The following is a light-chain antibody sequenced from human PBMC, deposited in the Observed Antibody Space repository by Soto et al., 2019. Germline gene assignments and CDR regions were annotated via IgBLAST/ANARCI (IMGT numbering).Light chain of an antibody. CDR2: EVS. J-gene: IGLJ2*01. CDR1: TNDVGSYNL. Sequence: QSVLTQPASVSGSPGQSITISCTGTTNDVGSYNLVSWYQQHPGKAPKLMIYEVSKRPSGVSNRFSGSKSGNTASLTISGLQAEDEADYYCCSYAGNSIVIFGGGTKVTVL. CDR3: CSYAGNSIVI. V-gene: IGLV2-23*02.